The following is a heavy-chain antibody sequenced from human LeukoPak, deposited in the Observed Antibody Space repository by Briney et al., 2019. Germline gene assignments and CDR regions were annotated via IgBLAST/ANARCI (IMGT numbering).Heavy chain of an antibody. CDR2: IYHSGST. Sequence: PSETLSLTCTVSGGSISSGTYYWGWIRQPPGKGLEWIGSIYHSGSTYYNPSLKSRVTISVDTSKNQFSLRLSSLTAADTAVYYCARLKATVSIHAYFDSWGQGTLVTVSS. CDR1: GGSISSGTYY. D-gene: IGHD4-17*01. CDR3: ARLKATVSIHAYFDS. V-gene: IGHV4-39*07. J-gene: IGHJ4*02.